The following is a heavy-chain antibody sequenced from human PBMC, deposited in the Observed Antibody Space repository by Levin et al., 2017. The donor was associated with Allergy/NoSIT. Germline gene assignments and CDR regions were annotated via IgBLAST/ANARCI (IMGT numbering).Heavy chain of an antibody. CDR1: GFTFNNYA. CDR3: AKDAIRGSDQPYYFDY. CDR2: IINSGVGT. Sequence: PGGSLRLSCAASGFTFNNYAMSWVRQAPGKGLEWVSAIINSGVGTYYADSVKGRFTISRDNSKTTMYLQMNSLRAEDTAVYFCAKDAIRGSDQPYYFDYWAQGPLFTASS. J-gene: IGHJ4*02. D-gene: IGHD6-19*01. V-gene: IGHV3-23*01.